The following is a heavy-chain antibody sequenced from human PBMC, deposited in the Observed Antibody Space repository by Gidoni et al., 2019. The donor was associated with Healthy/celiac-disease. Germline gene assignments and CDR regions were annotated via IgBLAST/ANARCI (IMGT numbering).Heavy chain of an antibody. D-gene: IGHD1-26*01. CDR3: ARGSGSYLERDRYYFDY. CDR2: INHSGST. J-gene: IGHJ4*02. CDR1: GGSFSGYY. Sequence: QVQLQQWGAGLLKPSETLSLTCAVYGGSFSGYYWSWIRQPPGKGLEWIGEINHSGSTNYNPSLKSRVTISVDTSKNQFSLKLSSVTAADTAVYYCARGSGSYLERDRYYFDYWGQGTLVTVSS. V-gene: IGHV4-34*01.